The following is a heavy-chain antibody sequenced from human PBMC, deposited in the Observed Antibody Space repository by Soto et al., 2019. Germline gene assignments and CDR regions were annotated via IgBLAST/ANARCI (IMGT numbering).Heavy chain of an antibody. CDR1: GGSISSSSYY. Sequence: QLQLQESGPGLVKPSETLSLTCTVSGGSISSSSYYWGWIRQPPGKGLEWIGSIYYSGSTYYNPSLKSRVTISVDTSKNQFSLKLSSVTAADTAVYYCARLWDGYMVDYWGQGTLVTVSS. D-gene: IGHD5-12*01. J-gene: IGHJ4*02. CDR2: IYYSGST. V-gene: IGHV4-39*01. CDR3: ARLWDGYMVDY.